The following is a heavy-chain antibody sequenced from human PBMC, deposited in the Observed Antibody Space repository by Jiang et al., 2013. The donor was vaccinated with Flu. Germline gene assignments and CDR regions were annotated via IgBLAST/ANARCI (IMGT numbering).Heavy chain of an antibody. CDR2: IYYSGST. CDR1: GGSISSYY. V-gene: IGHV4-59*08. Sequence: SGPGLVKPSETLSLTCTVSGGSISSYYWSWIRQPPGKGLEWIGYIYYSGSTNYNPSLKSRVTISVDTSKNQFSLKLSSVTAADTAVYYCASTRKDFWSGYYTYYFDYWGQGTLVTVSS. CDR3: ASTRKDFWSGYYTYYFDY. D-gene: IGHD3-3*01. J-gene: IGHJ4*02.